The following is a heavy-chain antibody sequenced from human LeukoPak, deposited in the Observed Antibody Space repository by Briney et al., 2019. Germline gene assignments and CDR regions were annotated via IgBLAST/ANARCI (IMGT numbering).Heavy chain of an antibody. Sequence: GGSLRLSCAASGFTFSSYGVHWVRQAPGKGLEWVAFIRYDGSNKYYADSVKGRFTISRDNSKNTLYLQMNSLRAEDTAVYYCAKDGGGYYPSYYYYMDVWGKGTTVTISS. D-gene: IGHD3-22*01. V-gene: IGHV3-30*02. CDR2: IRYDGSNK. CDR3: AKDGGGYYPSYYYYMDV. CDR1: GFTFSSYG. J-gene: IGHJ6*03.